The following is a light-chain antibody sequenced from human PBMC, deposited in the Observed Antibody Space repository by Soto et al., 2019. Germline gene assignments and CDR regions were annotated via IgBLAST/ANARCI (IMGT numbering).Light chain of an antibody. Sequence: EIVMTQSPATLSVSPGERVTLSCRASRSVSTNLAWYQQKPGQAPRLLIYGASTRATGIPARFSGGGSGTEFTLTISSLQSEDFGVYYCHQYNNWHAFGGGTKVEIK. CDR2: GAS. V-gene: IGKV3-15*01. CDR1: RSVSTN. J-gene: IGKJ4*01. CDR3: HQYNNWHA.